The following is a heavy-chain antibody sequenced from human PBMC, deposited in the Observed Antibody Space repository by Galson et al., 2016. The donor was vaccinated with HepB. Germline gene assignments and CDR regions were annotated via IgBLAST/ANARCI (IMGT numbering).Heavy chain of an antibody. Sequence: SLRLSCAASGFVFSNFGLSWVRQAPGKGLEWVASISTRRTTYYSDSVQGRFNISRDNSKNTLYPQKNGLRAEGTAVYYCATERMVRRIFDHWGQGTLLTVSS. D-gene: IGHD3-10*01. CDR3: ATERMVRRIFDH. CDR1: GFVFSNFG. V-gene: IGHV3-23*01. CDR2: ISTRRTT. J-gene: IGHJ4*02.